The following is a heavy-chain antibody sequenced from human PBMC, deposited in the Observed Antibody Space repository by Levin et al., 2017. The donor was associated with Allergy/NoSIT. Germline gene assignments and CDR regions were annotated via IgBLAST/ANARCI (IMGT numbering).Heavy chain of an antibody. CDR2: ISYDGSNK. J-gene: IGHJ6*02. V-gene: IGHV3-30-3*01. D-gene: IGHD2-15*01. Sequence: SCAASGFTFSSYAMHWVRQAPGKGLEWVAVISYDGSNKYYADSVKGRFTISRDNSKNTLYLQMNSLRAEDTAVYYCARAVCSGGSCYFVGDYYGMDVWGQGTTVTVSS. CDR3: ARAVCSGGSCYFVGDYYGMDV. CDR1: GFTFSSYA.